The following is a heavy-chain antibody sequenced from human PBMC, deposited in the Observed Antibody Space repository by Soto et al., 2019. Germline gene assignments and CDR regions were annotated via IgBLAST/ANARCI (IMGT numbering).Heavy chain of an antibody. CDR2: INAGNGNT. CDR3: AREGGVLWFGESPWFDP. Sequence: QVQLVQSGAEVKKPGASVKVSCKASGYTFTSYAMHWVRQAPGQRLEWMGWINAGNGNTKYSQKFQGRVSITRDTSASTAYMELSSLRSEDTAVYSCAREGGVLWFGESPWFDPWGQGTLVTVSS. CDR1: GYTFTSYA. J-gene: IGHJ5*02. D-gene: IGHD3-10*01. V-gene: IGHV1-3*01.